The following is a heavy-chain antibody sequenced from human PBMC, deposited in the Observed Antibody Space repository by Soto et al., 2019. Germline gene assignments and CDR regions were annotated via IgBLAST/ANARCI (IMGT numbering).Heavy chain of an antibody. CDR2: INPANGNT. J-gene: IGHJ4*02. Sequence: QVQLAQSGAEERKPGASVKVSCEATGYTFTAYAMHWVRQAPGQRLEWMGWINPANGNTKYSQKFQGRLTITSDTSASTVYMELNSLTSEDTAMYYCTRSAISPYGGLIGPFDYWCQGNLVPVSS. CDR3: TRSAISPYGGLIGPFDY. CDR1: GYTFTAYA. V-gene: IGHV1-3*05. D-gene: IGHD3-16*02.